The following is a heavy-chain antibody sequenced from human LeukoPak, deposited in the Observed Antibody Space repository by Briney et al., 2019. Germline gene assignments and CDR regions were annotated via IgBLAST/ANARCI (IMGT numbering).Heavy chain of an antibody. J-gene: IGHJ4*02. CDR3: ARHVRYSYGYFDY. D-gene: IGHD5-18*01. V-gene: IGHV4-59*08. CDR1: GGSISSYY. Sequence: PSETLSLTCTVSGGSISSYYWSWIRQPPGKGLEWIGYIYYSGSTNYNPSLKSRVTISVDTSKNQFSLKLSSVTAADTAVYYCARHVRYSYGYFDYWGQGTLVTVSS. CDR2: IYYSGST.